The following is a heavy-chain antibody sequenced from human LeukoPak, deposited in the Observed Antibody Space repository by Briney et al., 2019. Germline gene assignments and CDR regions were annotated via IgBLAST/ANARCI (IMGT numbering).Heavy chain of an antibody. D-gene: IGHD4-23*01. V-gene: IGHV3-30*18. CDR3: AKDQGGNRFDY. Sequence: PGGSLRLSCAASGFTFSSYAMHWVRQGPGKGLEWVAVISYDGSNKYYADSVKGRFTISRDNSKNTLYLQMNSLRAEDTAVYYCAKDQGGNRFDYWGQGTLVTVSS. CDR1: GFTFSSYA. J-gene: IGHJ4*02. CDR2: ISYDGSNK.